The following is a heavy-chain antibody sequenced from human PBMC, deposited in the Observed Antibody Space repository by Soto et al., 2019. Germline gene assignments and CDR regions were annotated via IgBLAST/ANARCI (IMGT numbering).Heavy chain of an antibody. D-gene: IGHD3-3*01. J-gene: IGHJ5*02. V-gene: IGHV3-21*01. CDR3: ARDLAIQRFLEWEPFDP. Sequence: EVQLVESGGGLVKPGGSLRLSCAASGFTFSSYSMNWVRQAPGKGLEWVSSISSSSSYIYYADSVKGRFTISRDNAKNSLYLQMNSLRAEDTAVYYCARDLAIQRFLEWEPFDPWGQGTLVTVSS. CDR2: ISSSSSYI. CDR1: GFTFSSYS.